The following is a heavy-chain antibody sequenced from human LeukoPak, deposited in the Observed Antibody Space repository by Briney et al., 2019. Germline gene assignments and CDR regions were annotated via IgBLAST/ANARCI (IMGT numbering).Heavy chain of an antibody. CDR1: GRSFSGYY. D-gene: IGHD3-10*01. Sequence: SETLSLTCAVYGRSFSGYYWSWIRQPPGQGLEWIGEINHSGSTSYNPSLKSRVTISVDTSKNQFSLKLSSVTAADTAVYYCAREGYYYGSGKLYGMDVWGQGTTVTVSS. J-gene: IGHJ6*02. V-gene: IGHV4-34*01. CDR2: INHSGST. CDR3: AREGYYYGSGKLYGMDV.